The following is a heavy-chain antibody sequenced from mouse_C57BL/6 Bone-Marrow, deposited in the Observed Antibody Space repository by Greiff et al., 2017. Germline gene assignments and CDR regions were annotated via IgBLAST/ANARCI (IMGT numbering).Heavy chain of an antibody. V-gene: IGHV1-64*01. CDR1: GYTFTSYW. D-gene: IGHD1-1*01. Sequence: VLLQQPGAELVKPGASVKLSCKASGYTFTSYWMHWVKQRPGQGLEWIGMIHPNSGSTNYNEKFKSKATLTVDKSSSTAYMQLSSLTSEDSAVYYCARYYGSGADYWGQGTTLTVSS. J-gene: IGHJ2*01. CDR3: ARYYGSGADY. CDR2: IHPNSGST.